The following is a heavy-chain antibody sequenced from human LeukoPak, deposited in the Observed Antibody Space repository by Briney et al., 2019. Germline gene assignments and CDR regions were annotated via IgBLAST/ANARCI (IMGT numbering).Heavy chain of an antibody. J-gene: IGHJ4*02. D-gene: IGHD5-24*01. V-gene: IGHV4-59*01. CDR3: ARAERRWLQSGFDS. CDR1: GGSISSFY. Sequence: SETLSLTCTVSGGSISSFYWSWIRQPPGQGLEWIGYINYSGSANYNPSLKSRGTLSVDTSKKQFALNLTSVTAADTAVYYCARAERRWLQSGFDSWGQGTLVTVSS. CDR2: INYSGSA.